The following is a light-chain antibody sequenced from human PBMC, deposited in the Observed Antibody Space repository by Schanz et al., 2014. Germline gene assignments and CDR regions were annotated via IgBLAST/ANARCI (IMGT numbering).Light chain of an antibody. V-gene: IGKV3-15*01. CDR1: QSVRSN. CDR2: GAS. J-gene: IGKJ5*01. Sequence: EIVMTQSPVTLSVSPGERATLSCRASQSVRSNLAWYQQTPGQAPRLLIYGASSRATGIPARFSGSGSGTEFTLTISSLQSEDVAVYYCQQYNNWPITFGQGTRLEIK. CDR3: QQYNNWPIT.